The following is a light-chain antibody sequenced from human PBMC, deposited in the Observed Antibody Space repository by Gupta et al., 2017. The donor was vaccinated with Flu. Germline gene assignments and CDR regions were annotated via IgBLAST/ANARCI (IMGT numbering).Light chain of an antibody. CDR3: QQYYSSSRT. CDR1: QSISSW. J-gene: IGKJ1*01. CDR2: KAS. Sequence: PSTLSASVGDRVTITCRASQSISSWLAWYQQKPGKAPKLLIYKASSLEGGVPSRFSGSGSGTEFTLTISSLQPEDFATYYCQQYYSSSRTFGQGTKVEIK. V-gene: IGKV1-5*03.